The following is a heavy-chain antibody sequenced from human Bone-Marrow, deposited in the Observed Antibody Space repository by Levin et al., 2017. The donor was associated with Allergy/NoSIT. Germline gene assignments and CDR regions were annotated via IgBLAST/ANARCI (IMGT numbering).Heavy chain of an antibody. V-gene: IGHV3-33*01. CDR3: ARGQWLAEIDY. CDR2: IWYDGSKK. D-gene: IGHD6-19*01. J-gene: IGHJ4*02. CDR1: GFTFSGSG. Sequence: GESLKISCAASGFTFSGSGMHWVRQAPGKGLEWVAFIWYDGSKKYYADSVKGRFTISRDNSKNTLYLQMTSLRAEDTAVYYCARGQWLAEIDYWGQGTLVTVSS.